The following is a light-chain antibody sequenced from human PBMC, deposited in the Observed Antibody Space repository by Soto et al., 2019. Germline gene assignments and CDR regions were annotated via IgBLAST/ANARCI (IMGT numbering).Light chain of an antibody. CDR3: QQYYSYPT. Sequence: IQMTQSPSTLSASVGDRVTITCRASQGISSYLAWYQQKPGKAPKLLIYAASTLQSGVPSRFSGSGSGTDFTLTISCLQSEDFATYYCQQYYSYPTFGQGTKVDI. CDR2: AAS. J-gene: IGKJ1*01. V-gene: IGKV1-8*01. CDR1: QGISSY.